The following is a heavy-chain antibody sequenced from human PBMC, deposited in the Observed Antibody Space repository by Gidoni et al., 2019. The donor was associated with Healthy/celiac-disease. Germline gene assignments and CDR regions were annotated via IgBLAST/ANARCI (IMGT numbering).Heavy chain of an antibody. Sequence: QVQLVESGGGVVQPGRSLRLSCAASGFTFSSYGMHWVRQAPGKGLEWVAVIWYDGSNKYYADSVKGRFTISRDNSKNTLYLQMNSLRAEDTAVYYCARDATTVTPYYYYGMDVWGQGTTVTVSS. CDR1: GFTFSSYG. D-gene: IGHD4-17*01. CDR3: ARDATTVTPYYYYGMDV. CDR2: IWYDGSNK. V-gene: IGHV3-33*01. J-gene: IGHJ6*02.